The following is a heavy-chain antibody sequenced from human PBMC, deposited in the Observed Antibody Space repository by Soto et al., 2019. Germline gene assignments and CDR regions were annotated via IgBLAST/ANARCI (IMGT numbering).Heavy chain of an antibody. CDR1: GFIFSDYY. CDR3: ARDHGGGGLTLEY. V-gene: IGHV3-11*01. J-gene: IGHJ4*02. D-gene: IGHD3-16*01. CDR2: ISNSGRIT. Sequence: DLEESGGGLVKPGGSLRLSCAASGFIFSDYYMSWIRQAPGKGLEWVSDISNSGRITHHADSVEGRFTISRDNAKDSLYLQMNSLRPEDSAIYYCARDHGGGGLTLEYWGQGTLVTVSS.